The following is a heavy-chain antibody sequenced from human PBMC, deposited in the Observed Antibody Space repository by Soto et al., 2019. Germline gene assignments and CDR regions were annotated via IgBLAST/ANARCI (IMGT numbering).Heavy chain of an antibody. CDR3: VKDGADSSGYSQYYFDY. J-gene: IGHJ4*02. V-gene: IGHV3-64D*08. Sequence: PGGSLRLSCSASGFTFSSYAMHWVRQAPGKGLEYVSAISSNGGSTYYADSVKGRFTISRDNSKNTLYLQMSSLRAEDTAVYYCVKDGADSSGYSQYYFDYWGQGTLVTVSS. CDR1: GFTFSSYA. CDR2: ISSNGGST. D-gene: IGHD3-22*01.